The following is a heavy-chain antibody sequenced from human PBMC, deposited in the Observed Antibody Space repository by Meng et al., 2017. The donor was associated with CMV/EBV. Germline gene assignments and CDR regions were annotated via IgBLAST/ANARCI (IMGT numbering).Heavy chain of an antibody. Sequence: EVQVVESGGGLVKHGGSLRLSCAASGFTFSSYRMNWVRQAPGKGLEWVSSISSSSSYIYYADSVKGRFTISRDNAKNSLYLQMNSLRAEDTAVYYCARDSSSWYCDYWGQGTLVTVSS. V-gene: IGHV3-21*01. D-gene: IGHD6-13*01. CDR1: GFTFSSYR. J-gene: IGHJ4*02. CDR2: ISSSSSYI. CDR3: ARDSSSWYCDY.